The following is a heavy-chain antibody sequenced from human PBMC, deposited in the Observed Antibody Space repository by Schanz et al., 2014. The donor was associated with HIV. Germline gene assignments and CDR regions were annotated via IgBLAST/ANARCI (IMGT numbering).Heavy chain of an antibody. Sequence: QVQLVQSGAEVQKPGASVKVSCKASGYTFTRDYIHWVRQAPGQGLEWMAGIIPIIGTADYAQKFQGRVPITADKSTSTVYMDLSSLRSEDTAVYYCARTYTGDWSTGADWGQGTLVTVSS. CDR3: ARTYTGDWSTGAD. J-gene: IGHJ4*02. CDR2: IIPIIGTA. D-gene: IGHD2-21*02. CDR1: GYTFTRDY. V-gene: IGHV1-69*06.